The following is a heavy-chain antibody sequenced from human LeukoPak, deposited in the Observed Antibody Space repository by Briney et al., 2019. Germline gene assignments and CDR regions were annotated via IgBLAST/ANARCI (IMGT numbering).Heavy chain of an antibody. CDR2: IYTSGST. D-gene: IGHD6-19*01. CDR1: GGSISSSSYY. CDR3: ARESGWYNWFDP. J-gene: IGHJ5*02. V-gene: IGHV4-39*07. Sequence: SETLSLTCTVSGGSISSSSYYWGWIRQPPGKGLEWIGRIYTSGSTNYNPSLKSRVTISVDTSKNQFSLKLSSVTAADTAVYYCARESGWYNWFDPWGQGTLVTVSS.